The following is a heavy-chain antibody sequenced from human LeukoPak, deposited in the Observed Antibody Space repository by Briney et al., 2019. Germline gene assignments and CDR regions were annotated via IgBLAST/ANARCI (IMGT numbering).Heavy chain of an antibody. Sequence: GGSLRLSCAASGFTFSSYWMSWVRQAPGKGLEWVSAISNSGGSTYYADSVKGRFTISRDNSKNTLYLQMNSLRAEDTAVYYCAKDGAYYGSGSIDAWGQGTLVTVSS. J-gene: IGHJ4*02. CDR2: ISNSGGST. CDR1: GFTFSSYW. D-gene: IGHD3-10*01. CDR3: AKDGAYYGSGSIDA. V-gene: IGHV3-23*01.